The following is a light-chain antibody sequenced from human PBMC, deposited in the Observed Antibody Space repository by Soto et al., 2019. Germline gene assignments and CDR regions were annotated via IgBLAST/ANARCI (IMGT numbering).Light chain of an antibody. CDR3: QQRHMWPIT. V-gene: IGKV3-11*01. J-gene: IGKJ5*01. CDR2: DAY. Sequence: ENVLSQSPATLSLYPGESATLSCRASQSVSSNLAWYQQKPGQAPRLLIYDAYNRATGIPPRFSGSGSGTDSTLTISSLEPEDSAVYYCQQRHMWPITFGQGTRLEIK. CDR1: QSVSSN.